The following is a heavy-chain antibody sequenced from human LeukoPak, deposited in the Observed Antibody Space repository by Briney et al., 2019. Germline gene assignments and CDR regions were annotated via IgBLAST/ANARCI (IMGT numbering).Heavy chain of an antibody. CDR2: INHSGST. CDR3: ARGSSSSGIDY. V-gene: IGHV4-34*01. D-gene: IGHD6-6*01. Sequence: PSETLSLTCAVYGGSFSGYYWSWIRQPPGKGLEWIGEINHSGSTNYNPPLKSRVTISVDTSKNQFSLKLSSVTAADTAVYYCARGSSSSGIDYWGQGTLVTVSS. J-gene: IGHJ4*02. CDR1: GGSFSGYY.